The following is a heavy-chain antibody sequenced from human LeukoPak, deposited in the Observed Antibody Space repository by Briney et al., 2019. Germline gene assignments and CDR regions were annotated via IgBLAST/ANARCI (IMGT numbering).Heavy chain of an antibody. D-gene: IGHD2-21*02. Sequence: SETLSLTCAVSGYSISSGDYWGWIRQPPGKGLDWIESIYHSGSTHYNPSLKSRVTISVDTSKNQFSLKLSSVTAADTAVYYCARNTTEVVTAKWFDPWGQGTLVTVSS. CDR1: GYSISSGDY. V-gene: IGHV4-38-2*01. CDR2: IYHSGST. CDR3: ARNTTEVVTAKWFDP. J-gene: IGHJ5*02.